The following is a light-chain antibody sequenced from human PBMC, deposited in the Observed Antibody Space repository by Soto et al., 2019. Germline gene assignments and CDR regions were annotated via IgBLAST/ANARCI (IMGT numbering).Light chain of an antibody. Sequence: DIQMTQSPSSLFASVGDRVTITCHATQDINTYLNWYQQKPGKAPKRLIYAASSLQSGVPSRFSGSGSGTEFTLTISSLQPEDFATYYCLQHNSYPWTFGQGSNV. V-gene: IGKV1-17*01. J-gene: IGKJ1*01. CDR2: AAS. CDR1: QDINTY. CDR3: LQHNSYPWT.